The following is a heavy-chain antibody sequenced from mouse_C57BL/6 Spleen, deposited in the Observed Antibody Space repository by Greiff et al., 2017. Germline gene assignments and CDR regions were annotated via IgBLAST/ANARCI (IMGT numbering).Heavy chain of an antibody. J-gene: IGHJ1*03. Sequence: VQRVESGAELVKPGASVKISCKASGYAFSSYWMNWVKQRPGKGLEWIGQIYPGDGDTNYNGKFKGKATLTADKSSSTAYMQLSSLTSEDSAVYFCARGGSSSHWYFDVWGTGTTVTVSS. CDR2: IYPGDGDT. D-gene: IGHD1-1*01. CDR1: GYAFSSYW. V-gene: IGHV1-80*01. CDR3: ARGGSSSHWYFDV.